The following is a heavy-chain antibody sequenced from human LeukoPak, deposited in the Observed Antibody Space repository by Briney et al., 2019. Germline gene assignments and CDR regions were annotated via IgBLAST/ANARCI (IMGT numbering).Heavy chain of an antibody. D-gene: IGHD6-13*01. V-gene: IGHV4-61*02. J-gene: IGHJ6*03. Sequence: SETLSLTCTVSGGSISSGSYYWSWIRQPAGKGLEWIGRIYTSGSTNYNPSLKSRVTISVDTSKNQFSLKLSSVTAADTAVYYCARVPVAAAGYYYYYYMDVWGKGATVTVSS. CDR2: IYTSGST. CDR1: GGSISSGSYY. CDR3: ARVPVAAAGYYYYYYMDV.